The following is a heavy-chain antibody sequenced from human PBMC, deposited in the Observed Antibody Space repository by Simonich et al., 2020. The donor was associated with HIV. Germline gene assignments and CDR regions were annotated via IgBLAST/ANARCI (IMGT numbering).Heavy chain of an antibody. V-gene: IGHV3-21*01. Sequence: EVHLVESGGGLVKPGGSLRLSCAASEFTFTSYSMNWVRQAPGKGREGVPSISSTSSFINYADSVKGRFIISRDNAKNSLYLQMNSLRAEDTAVYYCTRDTFYYDTSGPFPWGPGTLVTVSS. J-gene: IGHJ5*02. CDR3: TRDTFYYDTSGPFP. CDR2: ISSTSSFI. CDR1: EFTFTSYS. D-gene: IGHD3-22*01.